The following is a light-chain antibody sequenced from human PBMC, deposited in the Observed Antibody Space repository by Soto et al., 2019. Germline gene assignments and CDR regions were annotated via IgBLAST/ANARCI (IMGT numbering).Light chain of an antibody. Sequence: IQMTQSPSSLSASVGDRVTITCRASQCVNNYVNWYQQKPGKDPEVLIYAATNLQSAVPSRFSGSRSGTDFTLTINSIQPEDSATYFCHQTHSSWTFGQGTKVEI. V-gene: IGKV1-39*01. J-gene: IGKJ1*01. CDR3: HQTHSSWT. CDR1: QCVNNY. CDR2: AAT.